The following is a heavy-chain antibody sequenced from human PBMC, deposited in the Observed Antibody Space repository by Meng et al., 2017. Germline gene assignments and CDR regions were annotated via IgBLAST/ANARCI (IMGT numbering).Heavy chain of an antibody. Sequence: QRGPGLLKPSETLSLTCAVYGGSFSSYYWSWIRQPPGNGLEWIGEINHSGSTNYNPSLKSRVTISVDTSKNQFSLKLSSVTAADTAVYYCARVGSFLRDYWGQGTLVTVSS. CDR1: GGSFSSYY. D-gene: IGHD2/OR15-2a*01. CDR3: ARVGSFLRDY. J-gene: IGHJ4*02. CDR2: INHSGST. V-gene: IGHV4-34*01.